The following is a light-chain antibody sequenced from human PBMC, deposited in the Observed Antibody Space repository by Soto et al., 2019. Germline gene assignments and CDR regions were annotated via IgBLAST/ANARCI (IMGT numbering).Light chain of an antibody. Sequence: DIEMTQSPSSLSASVGDRVTITCRASESISTYLNWYQQKPGKAPKLLIYSASTLESEAPSRFSVSRSGTECTLTISSLQREDFATYFCQASYSTPLFTFGPGTKVDIK. J-gene: IGKJ3*01. CDR2: SAS. CDR1: ESISTY. CDR3: QASYSTPLFT. V-gene: IGKV1-39*01.